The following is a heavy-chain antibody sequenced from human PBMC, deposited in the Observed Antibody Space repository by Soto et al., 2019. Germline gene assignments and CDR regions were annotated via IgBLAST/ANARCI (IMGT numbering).Heavy chain of an antibody. CDR1: GGSFSGYY. J-gene: IGHJ4*02. CDR3: ARGQHSSSWYVPPLGY. CDR2: INHSGST. D-gene: IGHD6-13*01. Sequence: QVQLQQWGAGLLKPSETLSLTCAVYGGSFSGYYWSWIRQPPGKGLEWIGEINHSGSTNYNPSLKSRVTISVDTSKNQFSLKLSSVTAADTAVYYCARGQHSSSWYVPPLGYWGQGTLVTVS. V-gene: IGHV4-34*01.